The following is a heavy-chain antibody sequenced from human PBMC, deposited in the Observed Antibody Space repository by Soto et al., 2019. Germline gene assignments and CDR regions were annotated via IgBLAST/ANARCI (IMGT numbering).Heavy chain of an antibody. J-gene: IGHJ4*02. V-gene: IGHV3-30*18. CDR2: ISYDGSNT. D-gene: IGHD1-26*01. CDR1: GFTFSSYG. Sequence: GGSLRLSCVASGFTFSSYGMHWVRQAPGEGLEWVAIISYDGSNTYYADSVKGRFTICRDNSKNTLYLQMNSLRAEDTSVYYCAKEGGLSGSYYISSSYYFDYWGQGTLVTVSS. CDR3: AKEGGLSGSYYISSSYYFDY.